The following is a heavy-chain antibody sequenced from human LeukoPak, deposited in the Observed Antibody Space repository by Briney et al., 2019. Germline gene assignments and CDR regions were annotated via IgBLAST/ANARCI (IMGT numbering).Heavy chain of an antibody. Sequence: GGSLRLSCAASGFTFSNYWMHWVRQAPGKGLVWVSRINTDGTGTSYADSVKGRFTISRDNAKNTLYLQMNSLRVEDTAVYYCARHSTSIFGVVTEDYWGRGTLVTVSS. V-gene: IGHV3-74*01. CDR3: ARHSTSIFGVVTEDY. J-gene: IGHJ4*02. CDR2: INTDGTGT. CDR1: GFTFSNYW. D-gene: IGHD3-3*01.